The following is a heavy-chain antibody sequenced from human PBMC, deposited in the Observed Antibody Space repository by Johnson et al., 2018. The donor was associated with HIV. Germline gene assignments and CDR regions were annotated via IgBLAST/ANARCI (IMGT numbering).Heavy chain of an antibody. CDR1: GFTFSSYA. CDR2: ISYDGSNK. Sequence: QVQLVESGGGVVQPGRSLRLSCAASGFTFSSYAMHWVRQAPGKGLEWVAVISYDGSNKYYADSVKGRFTISRDNSKNTLYLQMNSLRAEDTAVDYCAREGRRDAFDIWGQGTMVTVSS. J-gene: IGHJ3*02. V-gene: IGHV3-30-3*01. CDR3: AREGRRDAFDI.